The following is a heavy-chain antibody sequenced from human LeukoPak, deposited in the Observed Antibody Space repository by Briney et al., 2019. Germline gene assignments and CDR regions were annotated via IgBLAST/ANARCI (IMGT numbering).Heavy chain of an antibody. V-gene: IGHV3-48*03. CDR2: ISNSGSTI. CDR1: GFTFSTYE. J-gene: IGHJ5*02. CDR3: ARGNWFDP. Sequence: PGGSLRLSCAASGFTFSTYEMNWVRQAPGKGLEWVSYISNSGSTIYYADPVKGRFTISRDNAKNSLYLQMSSLRAEDTALYNCARGNWFDPWGQGTLVTVSS.